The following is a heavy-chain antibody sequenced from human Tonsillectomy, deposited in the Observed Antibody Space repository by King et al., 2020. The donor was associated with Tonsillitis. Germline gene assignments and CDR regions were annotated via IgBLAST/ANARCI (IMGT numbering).Heavy chain of an antibody. CDR3: ARDIFGEAFDI. Sequence: EVQLVESGGGLVQPGGSLRLSCVASRFTFSSYWMHWVRQAPGKGLVWVSRINSDGSSTNYADSVKGRFTISRDNAKNTLYLQMNSLSAEDTAVYYCARDIFGEAFDIWGQGTMVTVSS. D-gene: IGHD3-16*01. J-gene: IGHJ3*02. CDR2: INSDGSST. CDR1: RFTFSSYW. V-gene: IGHV3-74*01.